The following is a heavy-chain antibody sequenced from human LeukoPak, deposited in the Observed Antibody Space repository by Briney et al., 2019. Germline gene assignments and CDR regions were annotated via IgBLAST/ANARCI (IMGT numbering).Heavy chain of an antibody. CDR3: ARSKRYALLFDY. CDR1: GGSISSYY. Sequence: PSETLSLTCTVSGGSISSYYWSWIRQPPGRGLEWIGYIYYSGSTNYNPSLKSRVTISVDTSKNQFSLKLSSVTAADTAVYYCARSKRYALLFDYWGQGTLVTVSS. V-gene: IGHV4-59*08. J-gene: IGHJ4*02. D-gene: IGHD2/OR15-2a*01. CDR2: IYYSGST.